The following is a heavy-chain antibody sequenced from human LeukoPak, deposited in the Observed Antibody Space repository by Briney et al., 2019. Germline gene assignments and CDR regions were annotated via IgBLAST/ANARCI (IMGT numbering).Heavy chain of an antibody. J-gene: IGHJ4*02. Sequence: SETLSLTCTVSGGSISSGGYYWSWIRQPPGKGLEWIGYIYHSGSTYYNPSLKSRATISVDRSKNQFSLKLSSVTAADTAVYYCASVDTAMSHIDYWGQGTLVTVSS. D-gene: IGHD5-18*01. V-gene: IGHV4-30-2*01. CDR1: GGSISSGGYY. CDR3: ASVDTAMSHIDY. CDR2: IYHSGST.